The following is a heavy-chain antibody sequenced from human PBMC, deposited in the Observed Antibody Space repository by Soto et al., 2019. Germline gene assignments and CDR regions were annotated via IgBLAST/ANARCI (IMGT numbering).Heavy chain of an antibody. Sequence: GSLRLSCVASGFTFNRYAMTWVRQAPGKGLEWVSAISASGDNTHYADSVKGRFTISRDNSKNSLYLQMNSLGAEDTAVYYCAGYSQPYYYYGMDVWGQGTTVTVSS. CDR3: AGYSQPYYYYGMDV. CDR1: GFTFNRYA. J-gene: IGHJ6*02. V-gene: IGHV3-23*01. CDR2: ISASGDNT. D-gene: IGHD5-18*01.